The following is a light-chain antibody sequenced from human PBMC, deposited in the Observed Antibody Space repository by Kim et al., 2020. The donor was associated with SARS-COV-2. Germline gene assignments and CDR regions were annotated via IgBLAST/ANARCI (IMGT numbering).Light chain of an antibody. CDR3: LEYNSYPYT. J-gene: IGKJ2*01. CDR2: AAS. Sequence: SEAVGERVTLTCRASQGIRKDLGWDQQKPGKAPKRLISAASSLQSGGPSRVSGSGSGKEFTLTISSLQPEDFANYYWLEYNSYPYTFGQGTKLEI. CDR1: QGIRKD. V-gene: IGKV1-17*01.